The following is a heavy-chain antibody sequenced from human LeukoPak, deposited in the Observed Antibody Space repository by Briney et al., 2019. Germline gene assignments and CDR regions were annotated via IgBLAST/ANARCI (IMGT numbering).Heavy chain of an antibody. D-gene: IGHD5-12*01. CDR1: GGSISSNY. J-gene: IGHJ6*03. CDR2: ISPSGST. Sequence: SETLSLTCTVSGGSISSNYWSWIRQPAGKGPEWIGRISPSGSTNYNPSLKSRVTMSVDTSKTQFSLRLSSVTAADTAVYYCARTYSDYDSYYYYMDVWGKGTTVTVSS. V-gene: IGHV4-4*07. CDR3: ARTYSDYDSYYYYMDV.